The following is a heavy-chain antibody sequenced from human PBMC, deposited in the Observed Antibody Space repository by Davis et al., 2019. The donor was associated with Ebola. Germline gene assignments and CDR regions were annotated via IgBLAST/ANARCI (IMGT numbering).Heavy chain of an antibody. CDR1: GFTFSSYA. CDR2: ISRSGGGT. V-gene: IGHV3-23*01. J-gene: IGHJ4*02. Sequence: GESLKISCAASGFTFSSYAMRWVRQVPGKGLEWVSAISRSGGGTYYADSVKGRFTISRDKSKNTLYLQMNSLRAEDTAVYYCAKDLDERSGYESVYFDYWGQGTLVTVSS. CDR3: AKDLDERSGYESVYFDY. D-gene: IGHD5-12*01.